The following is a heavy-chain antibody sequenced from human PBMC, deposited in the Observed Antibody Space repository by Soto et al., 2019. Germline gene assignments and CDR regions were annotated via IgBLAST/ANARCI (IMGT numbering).Heavy chain of an antibody. V-gene: IGHV1-69*08. J-gene: IGHJ4*02. CDR2: IIPLLDIA. D-gene: IGHD5-12*01. CDR3: SRDCPIGSTISGYDALDF. CDR1: GGTFSNDI. Sequence: QVQLVQSGAEVKKPGSSVKVSCKTSGGTFSNDIITWVRQAPGQGLEWMGRIIPLLDIANYAQKFQGRVTLTTDKSTGLAAMELNSLRAEDKAVYYCSRDCPIGSTISGYDALDFWGQGTMVTVPS.